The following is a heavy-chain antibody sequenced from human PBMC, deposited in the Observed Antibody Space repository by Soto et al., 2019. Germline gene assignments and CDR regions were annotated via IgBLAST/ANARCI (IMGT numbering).Heavy chain of an antibody. D-gene: IGHD3-22*01. V-gene: IGHV3-48*02. Sequence: GGSLRLSCAASGFTFSSYSMNWVREAPGKGLEWVSYISSSSSTIYYADSVKGRFTISRDNAKNSLYLQMNRLRDEDTAVYYCARDIGGPHYYASSGYYSVPAFDIRGQGTMVTVSS. CDR3: ARDIGGPHYYASSGYYSVPAFDI. J-gene: IGHJ3*02. CDR1: GFTFSSYS. CDR2: ISSSSSTI.